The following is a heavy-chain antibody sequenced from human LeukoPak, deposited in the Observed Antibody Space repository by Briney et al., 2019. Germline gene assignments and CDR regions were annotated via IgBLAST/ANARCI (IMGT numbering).Heavy chain of an antibody. J-gene: IGHJ4*02. CDR3: ARQGRCLPSSGCPFPFDY. CDR1: GGSISSYY. Sequence: SETLSLTCTVSGGSISSYYWSWIRQPPGKGLEWIGYIYYSGNTNYNPSLKSRVTISVDTSKNQFSLKLSSVTAADTAIYYCARQGRCLPSSGCPFPFDYWGQGTLVTVSS. V-gene: IGHV4-59*08. CDR2: IYYSGNT. D-gene: IGHD6-19*01.